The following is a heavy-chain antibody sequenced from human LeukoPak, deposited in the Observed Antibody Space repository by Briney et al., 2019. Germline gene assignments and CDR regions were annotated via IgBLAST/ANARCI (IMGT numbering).Heavy chain of an antibody. CDR2: TYYSSKWYN. J-gene: IGHJ4*02. Sequence: SQTLSLTCALSGDSVSSNSAAWNWIRQSPSRGLEWLGRTYYSSKWYNDYAVSVKSRIMINPDTSKNQFSLQLKSVTPEDTAVYYCARGTLSGFYYSLDYWGQGTLVTVSS. CDR1: GDSVSSNSAA. V-gene: IGHV6-1*01. CDR3: ARGTLSGFYYSLDY. D-gene: IGHD3-10*01.